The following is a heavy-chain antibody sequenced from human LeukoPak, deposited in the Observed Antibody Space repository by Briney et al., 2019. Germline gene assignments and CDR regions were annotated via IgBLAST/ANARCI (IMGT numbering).Heavy chain of an antibody. CDR1: GFTFSSSA. J-gene: IGHJ4*02. CDR3: AKSNGGVDGGNRIFDY. CDR2: IDSSGAGT. D-gene: IGHD4-23*01. V-gene: IGHV3-23*01. Sequence: LSGGSLRLSCAASGFTFSSSAMSWVRQAPGKGLEWVSAIDSSGAGTYYANSAKGRFTISRDNSKNTLYLQMNSLRAEDTAVYYCAKSNGGVDGGNRIFDYWGQGALVTVSS.